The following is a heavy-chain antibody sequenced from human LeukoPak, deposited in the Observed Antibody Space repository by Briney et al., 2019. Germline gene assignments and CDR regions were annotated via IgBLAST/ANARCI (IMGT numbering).Heavy chain of an antibody. CDR3: AKAIPKSGRQWELHYFDY. CDR2: ISGSGGST. D-gene: IGHD1-26*01. V-gene: IGHV3-23*01. J-gene: IGHJ4*02. Sequence: PGGSLRLACAASGFTFSSYGMSWVRQAPGKGLKWVSAISGSGGSTYYADSVKGRFTISRDNSKNTLYLQMNSLRAEDTAVYYCAKAIPKSGRQWELHYFDYWGQGTLVTVSS. CDR1: GFTFSSYG.